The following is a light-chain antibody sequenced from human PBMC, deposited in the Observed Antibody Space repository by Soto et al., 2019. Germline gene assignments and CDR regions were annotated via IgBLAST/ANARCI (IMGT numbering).Light chain of an antibody. CDR2: GAS. CDR3: QQSFSLPLT. V-gene: IGKV1-39*01. Sequence: DIQMTQSPSSLSASVGDRITITCRAGQSISTYLNWYQHKPGKAPRLLIYGASTLQDGVPPRFSGCRSGTDFTLTIDNLQPEDFATYSCQQSFSLPLTFGGGTKIEIK. J-gene: IGKJ4*01. CDR1: QSISTY.